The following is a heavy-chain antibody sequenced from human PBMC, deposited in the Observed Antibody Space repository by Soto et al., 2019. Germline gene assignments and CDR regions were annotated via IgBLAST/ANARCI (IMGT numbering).Heavy chain of an antibody. CDR2: IYSGGYT. Sequence: EVQLVESGGGLIQPGGSLRLSCAVSGFTVSNNYMSWVRQAPGKGLEGVSVIYSGGYTAYGDSVKGRFTISRDNSKNTLLLQIKSPGDADPGVFYRAAHPGGGGYWGQGTLVTVSS. CDR3: AAHPGGGGY. CDR1: GFTVSNNY. V-gene: IGHV3-53*01. D-gene: IGHD3-10*01. J-gene: IGHJ4*02.